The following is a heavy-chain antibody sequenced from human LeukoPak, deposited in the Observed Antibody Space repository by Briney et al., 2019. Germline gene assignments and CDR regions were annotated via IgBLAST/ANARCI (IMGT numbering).Heavy chain of an antibody. J-gene: IGHJ6*02. Sequence: SVKVSCKASGGTFSSYAISWVRQAPGQGLEWMGGIIPIFGTANYAQKFQGRVTITADESTSTAYMELSSLRSEDTAVYYCASEGYCSAGRCYGSEPYYYYGMDVWGQGTTVTVSS. CDR1: GGTFSSYA. D-gene: IGHD2-15*01. V-gene: IGHV1-69*01. CDR2: IIPIFGTA. CDR3: ASEGYCSAGRCYGSEPYYYYGMDV.